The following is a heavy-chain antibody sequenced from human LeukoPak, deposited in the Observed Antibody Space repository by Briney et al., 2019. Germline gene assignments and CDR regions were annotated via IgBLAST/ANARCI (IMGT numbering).Heavy chain of an antibody. V-gene: IGHV4-30-4*02. J-gene: IGHJ4*02. D-gene: IGHD6-13*01. CDR3: ARVSEAADRSSRDFDY. CDR1: GGSISSGDYY. Sequence: SETLSLTCTVSGGSISSGDYYWSWVRQPPGKGLEWIGYIYYSGSTYYNPSLKSRVTISVDTSKNQFSLKLSSVTAADTAVYYCARVSEAADRSSRDFDYWGQGTLVTVSS. CDR2: IYYSGST.